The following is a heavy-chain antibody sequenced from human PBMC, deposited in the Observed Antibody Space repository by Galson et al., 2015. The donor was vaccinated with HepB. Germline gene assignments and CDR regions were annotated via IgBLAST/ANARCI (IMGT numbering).Heavy chain of an antibody. CDR1: GYTFTGYY. Sequence: SVKVSCKASGYTFTGYYMHWVRQAPGQGLEWMGRINPNSGGTNYAQKFQGRVTMTRDTSISTAYMELSRLRSDDTAVYYCARGPYYYGSGSYYVDDYWGQGTLVTVSS. V-gene: IGHV1-2*06. J-gene: IGHJ4*02. CDR2: INPNSGGT. D-gene: IGHD3-10*01. CDR3: ARGPYYYGSGSYYVDDY.